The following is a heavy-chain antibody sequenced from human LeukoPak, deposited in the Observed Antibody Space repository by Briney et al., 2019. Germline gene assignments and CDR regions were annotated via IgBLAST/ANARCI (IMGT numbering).Heavy chain of an antibody. D-gene: IGHD6-19*01. CDR2: IYYSGST. J-gene: IGHJ3*02. Sequence: PSQTLSLTCTVSAPSISSYYWSWVRQPPGKGLEWIGYIYYSGSTNYNPSLESRVTKSVDASKNQFSLKLSSVTAADTAVYYCARDLRTVAANSHDAFDIWGQGTMVTVSS. CDR1: APSISSYY. V-gene: IGHV4-59*01. CDR3: ARDLRTVAANSHDAFDI.